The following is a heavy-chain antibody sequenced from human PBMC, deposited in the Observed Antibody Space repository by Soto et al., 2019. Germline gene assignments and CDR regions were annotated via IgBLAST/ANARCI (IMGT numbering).Heavy chain of an antibody. CDR3: ARDRGSCSGGSCYPTPAEFDP. J-gene: IGHJ5*02. V-gene: IGHV1-46*01. CDR2: INPSGGST. Sequence: ASVKVSCKASGYTFTSYYMHWVRQAPGQGLEWMGIINPSGGSTSYAQKFQGRVTMTRDTSTSTVYMELSSLRSEDTAVYYCARDRGSCSGGSCYPTPAEFDPWGQGTLVTV. CDR1: GYTFTSYY. D-gene: IGHD2-15*01.